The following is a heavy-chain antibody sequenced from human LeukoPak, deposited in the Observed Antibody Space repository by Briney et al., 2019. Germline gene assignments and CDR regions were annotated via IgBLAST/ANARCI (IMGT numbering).Heavy chain of an antibody. V-gene: IGHV4-34*01. CDR1: GGSFSGYY. CDR3: AGSDSSGYYWYFDL. D-gene: IGHD3-22*01. CDR2: INHSGST. J-gene: IGHJ2*01. Sequence: PSETLSLTCAVYGGSFSGYYWSWIRQPPGKGLEWIGEINHSGSTNYNPSLKSRVTISVDTSKNQFSLKLSSVTAADTAVYYCAGSDSSGYYWYFDLWGRGTLVTVSS.